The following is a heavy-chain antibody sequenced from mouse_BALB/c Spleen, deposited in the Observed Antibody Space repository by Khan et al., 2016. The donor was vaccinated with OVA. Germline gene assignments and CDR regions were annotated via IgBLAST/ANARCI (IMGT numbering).Heavy chain of an antibody. Sequence: EVKLEESGPGLVKPSQSLSLTCTVTGYSITSDYAWNWIRQFPGNKLEWMGFITYSGSTSYRPFLKSRISITRDTSKNKFFLQLNSVTTEDTATYYCAMGRTYWGQGTLVTVSA. CDR3: AMGRTY. CDR1: GYSITSDYA. CDR2: ITYSGST. V-gene: IGHV3-2*02. J-gene: IGHJ3*01. D-gene: IGHD4-1*01.